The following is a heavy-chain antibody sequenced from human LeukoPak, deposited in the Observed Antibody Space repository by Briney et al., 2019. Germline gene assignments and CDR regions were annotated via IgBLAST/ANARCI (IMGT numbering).Heavy chain of an antibody. CDR1: GYRFTEYW. J-gene: IGHJ4*02. V-gene: IGHV5-51*01. Sequence: GESLKLSCKGSGYRFTEYWIAWVRQMPGEGLEWMGIVYPSNSETRYSPSFQGQVTISADKSISTAYLQWSSLEASDTAMYFCARHRYSGSDTQGFDSWGQGTLVTVSS. CDR2: VYPSNSET. D-gene: IGHD5-12*01. CDR3: ARHRYSGSDTQGFDS.